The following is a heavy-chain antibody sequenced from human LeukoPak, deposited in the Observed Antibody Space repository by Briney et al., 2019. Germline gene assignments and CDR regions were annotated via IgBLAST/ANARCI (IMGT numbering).Heavy chain of an antibody. Sequence: SETLSLTCTVSGGSISSSSYYWGWIRQPPGKGLEWIGSIYYSGSTYYNPSLKSRVTISVDTSKNQFSLKLSSVTAADTAVYYCARHASPYGDPGFLDVWGKGTTVTVSS. CDR3: ARHASPYGDPGFLDV. CDR2: IYYSGST. CDR1: GGSISSSSYY. D-gene: IGHD4-17*01. J-gene: IGHJ6*04. V-gene: IGHV4-39*01.